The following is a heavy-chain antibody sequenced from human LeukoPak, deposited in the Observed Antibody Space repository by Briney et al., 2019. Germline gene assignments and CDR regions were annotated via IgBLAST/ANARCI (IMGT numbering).Heavy chain of an antibody. Sequence: GGSLRLSCAASGFSVSGNDMSWFRQAPGKGLEWVSLIYSGGSTYYADSVKGRFTISRDNSKNTLYLQMNSLRAEDTAVYYCARDFNYWGQGTLVTVSS. CDR3: ARDFNY. CDR2: IYSGGST. CDR1: GFSVSGND. J-gene: IGHJ4*02. V-gene: IGHV3-66*01.